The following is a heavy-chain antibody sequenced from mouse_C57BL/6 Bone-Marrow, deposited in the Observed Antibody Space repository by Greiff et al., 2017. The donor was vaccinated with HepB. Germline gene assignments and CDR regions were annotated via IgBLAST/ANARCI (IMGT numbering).Heavy chain of an antibody. CDR3: AIGKIYDSIMDY. CDR1: GYTFTSYW. J-gene: IGHJ4*01. V-gene: IGHV1-74*01. CDR2: IHPSDSDT. D-gene: IGHD1-1*01. Sequence: VQLQQPGAELVKPGASVKVSCKASGYTFTSYWMHWVKQRPGQGLEWIGRIHPSDSDTNYNQKFKGKATLTVDKSSSTAYMQLSSLTSEDSAVYYCAIGKIYDSIMDYWGQGTSVTVSS.